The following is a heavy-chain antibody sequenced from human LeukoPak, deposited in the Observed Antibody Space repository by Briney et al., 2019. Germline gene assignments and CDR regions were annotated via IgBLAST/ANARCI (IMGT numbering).Heavy chain of an antibody. J-gene: IGHJ4*02. Sequence: ASVKVSCKAPGYTFTSYAMHWVRQAPGQRLEWMGWINAGNGNTKYSQEFQGRVTITRDTSASTAYMELSSLRSEDMAVYYCAREGYSYGYSNYFDYWGQGTLVTVSS. V-gene: IGHV1-3*03. CDR2: INAGNGNT. D-gene: IGHD5-18*01. CDR3: AREGYSYGYSNYFDY. CDR1: GYTFTSYA.